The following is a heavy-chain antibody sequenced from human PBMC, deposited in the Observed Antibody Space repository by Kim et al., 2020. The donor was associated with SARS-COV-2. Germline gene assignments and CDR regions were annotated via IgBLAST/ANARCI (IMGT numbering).Heavy chain of an antibody. Sequence: GGSLRLSCAASGFTFSSYSMNWVRQAPGKGLEWVSYISSSSSTIYYADSVKGRFTISRDNAKNSLYLQMNSLRDEDTAVYYCARDSGDFWSGYYGEERSYGMDVWGQGTTVTVSS. CDR1: GFTFSSYS. CDR3: ARDSGDFWSGYYGEERSYGMDV. V-gene: IGHV3-48*02. CDR2: ISSSSSTI. D-gene: IGHD3-3*01. J-gene: IGHJ6*02.